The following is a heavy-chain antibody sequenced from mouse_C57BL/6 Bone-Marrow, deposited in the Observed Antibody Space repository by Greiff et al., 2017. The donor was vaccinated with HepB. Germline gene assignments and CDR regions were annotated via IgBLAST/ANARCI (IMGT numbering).Heavy chain of an antibody. CDR2: IWTGGGT. D-gene: IGHD1-1*01. J-gene: IGHJ2*01. V-gene: IGHV2-9-1*01. CDR1: GFSLTSYA. CDR3: ARTYGSRENYCDY. Sequence: VKLMESGPGLVAPSQSLSITCTVSGFSLTSYAISWVRQPPGKGLEWLGVIWTGGGTNYNSALKSRLSISKDNSKSQVFLKMNSLQTDDTARYYCARTYGSRENYCDYWGQGTTLTVSS.